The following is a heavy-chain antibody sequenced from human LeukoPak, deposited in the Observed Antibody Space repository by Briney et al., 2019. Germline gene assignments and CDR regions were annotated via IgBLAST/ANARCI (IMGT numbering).Heavy chain of an antibody. V-gene: IGHV4-4*07. D-gene: IGHD2-2*01. J-gene: IGHJ4*02. CDR2: IYTSGST. CDR1: GGSISSYY. Sequence: SETLSLTCTVSGGSISSYYWSWIRQPAGKGLEWIGRIYTSGSTKYNPSLKSRVTMSVDTSKNQFSLKVSSVTAADTAVYYCAREPRCTSSSCYSYDYWGQGTLVIVAS. CDR3: AREPRCTSSSCYSYDY.